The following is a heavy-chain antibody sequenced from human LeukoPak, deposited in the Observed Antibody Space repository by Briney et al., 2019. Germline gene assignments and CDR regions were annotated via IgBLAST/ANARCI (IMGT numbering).Heavy chain of an antibody. J-gene: IGHJ6*02. CDR3: AKRLDSSARYYYYGMDV. V-gene: IGHV3-23*01. D-gene: IGHD6-25*01. Sequence: GGSLRLSCAASGFTFSSYAMSWVRQAPGKGLEWVSGISGSGGSTYYADSVKGRFTISRDNSKNTLYLEMNSLRAEDTAVYYCAKRLDSSARYYYYGMDVWGQGTTVTVSS. CDR2: ISGSGGST. CDR1: GFTFSSYA.